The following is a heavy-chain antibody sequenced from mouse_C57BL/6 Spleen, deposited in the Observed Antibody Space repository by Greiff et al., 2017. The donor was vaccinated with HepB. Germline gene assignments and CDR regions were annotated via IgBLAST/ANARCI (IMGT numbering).Heavy chain of an antibody. D-gene: IGHD1-1*01. CDR3: ARGGYYGSNYVDY. CDR1: GYAFSSSW. CDR2: IYPGDGDT. Sequence: VQLQQSGPELVKPGASVKISCKASGYAFSSSWMNWVKQRPGKGLEWIGRIYPGDGDTNYNGKFKGKATLTADISSSTAYMQLSSLTSEDSAVYCCARGGYYGSNYVDYWGQGTTLTVSS. J-gene: IGHJ2*01. V-gene: IGHV1-82*01.